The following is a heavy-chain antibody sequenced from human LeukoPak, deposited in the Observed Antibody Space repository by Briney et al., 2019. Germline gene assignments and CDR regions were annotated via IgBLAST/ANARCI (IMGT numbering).Heavy chain of an antibody. J-gene: IGHJ4*02. CDR3: ARSPRNPGQYYFDY. CDR2: IYTSGST. CDR1: GGSISSYY. Sequence: SETLSLTCTVSGGSISSYYWSWIRQPAGKGLEWIGRIYTSGSTNYNPSLKSRVTTSVDTSKNQLSLKLSSVTAADTAVYYCARSPRNPGQYYFDYWGQGTLVTVSS. V-gene: IGHV4-4*07.